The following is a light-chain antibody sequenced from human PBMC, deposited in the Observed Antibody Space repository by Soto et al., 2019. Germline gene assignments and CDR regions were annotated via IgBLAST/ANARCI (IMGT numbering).Light chain of an antibody. CDR1: QSISSW. J-gene: IGKJ1*01. CDR3: QQYNSYST. V-gene: IGKV1-5*01. CDR2: DAS. Sequence: DIQMTQSPSTLSASVGDRVTITCRASQSISSWLAWYQQKPGKAPRLLIYDASSLESGAPSRFSGSGSGTEFTLTISSLQPDDFATYYCQQYNSYSTLGQGTKVDIK.